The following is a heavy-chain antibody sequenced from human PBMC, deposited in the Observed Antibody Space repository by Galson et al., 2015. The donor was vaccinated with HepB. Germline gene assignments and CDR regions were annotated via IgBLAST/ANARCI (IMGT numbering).Heavy chain of an antibody. CDR1: GFTFSDYY. Sequence: SLRLSCAASGFTFSDYYMSWIRQAPGKGLEWVSYISSSSSYTNYADSVKGRFTISRDNAKNSLYLQMNSLRAEDTAVYYCARYSSGWPRTLDYWGQGTLVTVSS. J-gene: IGHJ4*02. V-gene: IGHV3-11*06. CDR3: ARYSSGWPRTLDY. CDR2: ISSSSSYT. D-gene: IGHD6-19*01.